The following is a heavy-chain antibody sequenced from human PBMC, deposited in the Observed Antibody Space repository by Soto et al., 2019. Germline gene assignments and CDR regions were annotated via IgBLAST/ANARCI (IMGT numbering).Heavy chain of an antibody. CDR1: GFTFSTYS. CDR3: ARERGYAFADY. Sequence: GGSLRLSCAASGFTFSTYSMSWVRQAPGKGLEWVSYISSSSSTIYYADSVKGRFTNSRDNAKNSLYLQMNSLRAEDTAVYFCARERGYAFADYWGQGTLVTVSS. D-gene: IGHD2-2*01. V-gene: IGHV3-48*01. J-gene: IGHJ4*02. CDR2: ISSSSSTI.